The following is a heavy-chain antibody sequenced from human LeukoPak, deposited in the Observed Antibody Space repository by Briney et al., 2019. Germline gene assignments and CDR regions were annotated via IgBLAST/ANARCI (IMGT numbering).Heavy chain of an antibody. CDR2: INHSGGT. CDR1: GGSFCGYY. Sequence: SETLSLTCAVYGGSFCGYYWSWIRQPPGKGLEWIGEINHSGGTNYNPSLKSRVTISVDTSKNQFSLKLSSVTAADTAVYYCAVTSGAVDAFDIWGQGTMVTVSS. J-gene: IGHJ3*02. D-gene: IGHD3-10*01. V-gene: IGHV4-34*01. CDR3: AVTSGAVDAFDI.